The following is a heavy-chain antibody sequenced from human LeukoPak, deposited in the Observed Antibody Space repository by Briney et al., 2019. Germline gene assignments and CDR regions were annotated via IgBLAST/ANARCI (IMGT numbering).Heavy chain of an antibody. CDR1: GYTFTSYG. CDR2: ISAYNGNT. D-gene: IGHD2-15*01. CDR3: ARQTMYCSGGGCYGFDP. J-gene: IGHJ5*02. Sequence: ASVKVSCKASGYTFTSYGISWVRQAPGQGLEWMGWISAYNGNTNYAQKLQGRVTMTTDTSTSTAYMELRSLRSDDTAVYYCARQTMYCSGGGCYGFDPWGQGTLVTVSS. V-gene: IGHV1-18*01.